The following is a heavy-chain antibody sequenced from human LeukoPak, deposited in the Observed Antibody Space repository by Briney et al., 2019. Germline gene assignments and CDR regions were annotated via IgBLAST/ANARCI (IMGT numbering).Heavy chain of an antibody. CDR2: ISYDGSNK. CDR1: GFTFSSYG. V-gene: IGHV3-30*18. J-gene: IGHJ3*02. D-gene: IGHD3-3*01. Sequence: GGSLRLSCAASGFTFSSYGMHWVRQAPGKGLEWVAVISYDGSNKYYADSVKGRFTISRDNSKNTLYLQMRSLRAEDTAVYYCAKLSGTIFYPYDAFDIWGQGTMVTVSS. CDR3: AKLSGTIFYPYDAFDI.